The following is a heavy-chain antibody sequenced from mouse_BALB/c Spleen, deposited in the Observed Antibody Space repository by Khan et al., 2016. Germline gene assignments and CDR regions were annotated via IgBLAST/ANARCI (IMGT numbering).Heavy chain of an antibody. D-gene: IGHD1-2*01. J-gene: IGHJ2*01. Sequence: EVQLQESGPGLVKPSQSLSLTCTVTGFSITSGYGWNGIRQFPGKILEWMGNISDSGRTNYNPSLKSRITITRDTSKKQFFLQLNSVTTEDTASYSGASTASITSWGQGTTLTVSS. V-gene: IGHV3-2*02. CDR2: ISDSGRT. CDR3: ASTASITS. CDR1: GFSITSGYG.